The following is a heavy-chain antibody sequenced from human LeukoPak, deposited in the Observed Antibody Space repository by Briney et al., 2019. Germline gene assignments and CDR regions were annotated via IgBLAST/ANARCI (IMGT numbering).Heavy chain of an antibody. CDR2: IYHTGNT. V-gene: IGHV4-4*02. CDR3: ARDANGSDLHYYHMDV. J-gene: IGHJ6*03. Sequence: PSETLSLTCAVSGGSLTSANWWSCVRQSPGKGLEWIGEIYHTGNTNYNPSLNSRVSISLDTSKNQFSLRLTSVTAADTAVYFCARDANGSDLHYYHMDVWGKGTTATVSS. CDR1: GGSLTSANW. D-gene: IGHD6-25*01.